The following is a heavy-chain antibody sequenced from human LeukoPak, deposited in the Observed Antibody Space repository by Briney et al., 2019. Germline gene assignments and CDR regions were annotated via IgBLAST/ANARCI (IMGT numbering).Heavy chain of an antibody. CDR1: GGSISSYY. V-gene: IGHV4-59*01. Sequence: ADTLSLTCTVSGGSISSYYWSWIRQPPGKGLEWIGYFYYSGSTNYNPSLKSRVTISVDTSKNQFSLKLSSVTAADTAVYYCAREHCSGGSCYSGWFDPWGQGTLVTVS. CDR3: AREHCSGGSCYSGWFDP. D-gene: IGHD2-15*01. J-gene: IGHJ5*02. CDR2: FYYSGST.